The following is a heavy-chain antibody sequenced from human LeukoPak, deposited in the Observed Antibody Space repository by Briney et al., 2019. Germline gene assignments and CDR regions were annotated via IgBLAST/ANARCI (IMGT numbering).Heavy chain of an antibody. CDR1: GGSFSGYY. J-gene: IGHJ5*02. V-gene: IGHV4-34*01. Sequence: SETLSLTCAVYGGSFSGYYWSWIRQPPGKGLEWIGEINHSGSTNYNPSLKSRVTISVDTSKNQFSLKLSSVTAADTAVYYCARGQAGYCSSTSCSWRKNWFDPWGQGTLVTVSS. CDR2: INHSGST. CDR3: ARGQAGYCSSTSCSWRKNWFDP. D-gene: IGHD2-2*01.